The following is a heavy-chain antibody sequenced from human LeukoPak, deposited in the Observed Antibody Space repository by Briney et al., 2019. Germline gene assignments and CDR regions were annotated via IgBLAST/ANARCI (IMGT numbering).Heavy chain of an antibody. V-gene: IGHV4-34*01. CDR2: INHSGST. Sequence: SETLSLTCAVYGGSFSGYYWSWIRQPPGKGLEWIGEINHSGSTNYNPSLTSRVTISVDTSKNQFSLKLSSVTAADTAVYYCASILQYYYYMDVWGKGTTVTVSS. CDR1: GGSFSGYY. CDR3: ASILQYYYYMDV. J-gene: IGHJ6*03. D-gene: IGHD2-21*01.